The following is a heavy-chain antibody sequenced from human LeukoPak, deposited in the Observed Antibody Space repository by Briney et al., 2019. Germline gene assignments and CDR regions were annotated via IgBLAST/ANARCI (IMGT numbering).Heavy chain of an antibody. J-gene: IGHJ4*02. CDR1: GFTVSSNY. CDR3: ASSRYCSGGSCWGIDY. D-gene: IGHD2-15*01. Sequence: GRSLRLSCAASGFTVSSNYMSWVRQAPGKELEWVSVIYSGGSTYYADSVKGRFTISRDNSKNTLYLQMNSLRAEDTVVYYCASSRYCSGGSCWGIDYWGQGTLVTVSS. V-gene: IGHV3-53*01. CDR2: IYSGGST.